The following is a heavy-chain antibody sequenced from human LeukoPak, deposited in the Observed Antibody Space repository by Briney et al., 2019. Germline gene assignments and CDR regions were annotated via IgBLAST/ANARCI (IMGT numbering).Heavy chain of an antibody. V-gene: IGHV4-39*01. CDR2: IYYSGHT. CDR1: GGSISSSSYY. D-gene: IGHD1-26*01. Sequence: SETLSLTCTVSGGSISSSSYYWGWVRQTPGKTLEWIANIYYSGHTLYNPSLKSRALISVDTSSNQFSLRLTSVTAADTAVYYCAAPSGPTYYSPVDFWGQGTSVSVSS. J-gene: IGHJ4*02. CDR3: AAPSGPTYYSPVDF.